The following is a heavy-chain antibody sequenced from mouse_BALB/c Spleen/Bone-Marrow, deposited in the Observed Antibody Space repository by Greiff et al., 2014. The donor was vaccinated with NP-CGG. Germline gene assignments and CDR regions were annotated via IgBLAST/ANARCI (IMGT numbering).Heavy chain of an antibody. D-gene: IGHD4-1*01. Sequence: VKLMESGPELVKPGTSVKLSCKASGYNFTSYWINWVKLRPGQGLEWIGDIYPGSGGNHKNEKFKTKATLTVDTSSSTAYMQLSSLASEDSALYYCAGDGNWPFAYWGQGTLVTVSA. CDR2: IYPGSGGN. J-gene: IGHJ3*01. CDR1: GYNFTSYW. V-gene: IGHV1-55*01. CDR3: AGDGNWPFAY.